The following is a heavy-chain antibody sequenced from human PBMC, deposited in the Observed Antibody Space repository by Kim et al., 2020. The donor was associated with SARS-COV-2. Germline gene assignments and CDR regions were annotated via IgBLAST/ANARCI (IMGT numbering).Heavy chain of an antibody. CDR1: GYSFTSYW. CDR3: ARHDSSSWPYNNWFDP. D-gene: IGHD6-13*01. CDR2: IDPSDSYT. J-gene: IGHJ5*02. Sequence: GASLKISCKGSGYSFTSYWISWVRQMPGKGLEWMGRIDPSDSYTNYSPSFQGHVTISADKSISTAYLQWSSLKASDTAMYYCARHDSSSWPYNNWFDPWGQGTLVTVSS. V-gene: IGHV5-10-1*01.